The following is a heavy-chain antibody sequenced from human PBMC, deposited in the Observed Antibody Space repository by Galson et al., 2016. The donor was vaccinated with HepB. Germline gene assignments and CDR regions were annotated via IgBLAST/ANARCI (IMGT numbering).Heavy chain of an antibody. D-gene: IGHD6-13*01. CDR3: ARGGPSEYSSSWYYFDY. CDR2: IGTAGDT. V-gene: IGHV3-13*01. CDR1: GFTFSSYD. Sequence: SLRLSCAASGFTFSSYDMHWVRQATGKSLEWVSAIGTAGDTYYPGSVKGRFTISRENAKNSLYLQMNSLRAGDTAVYYCARGGPSEYSSSWYYFDYWGQGTLVTVSS. J-gene: IGHJ4*02.